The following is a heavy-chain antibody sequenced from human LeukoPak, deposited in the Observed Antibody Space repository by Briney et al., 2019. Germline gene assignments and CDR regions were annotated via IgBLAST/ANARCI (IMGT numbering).Heavy chain of an antibody. Sequence: GGSLRLSCAASGFTVSSNYMSWVRQAPGQGLEWVSVIYSGGSTYYADSLKGRFTISRDNSKNTLYLQMNSLRAEDTAVYYCARDDGSSWFDFDYWGQGTLVTVSS. CDR1: GFTVSSNY. D-gene: IGHD6-13*01. J-gene: IGHJ4*02. CDR2: IYSGGST. V-gene: IGHV3-66*02. CDR3: ARDDGSSWFDFDY.